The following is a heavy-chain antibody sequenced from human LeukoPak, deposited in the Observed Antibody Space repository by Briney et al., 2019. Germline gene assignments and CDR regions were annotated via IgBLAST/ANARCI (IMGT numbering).Heavy chain of an antibody. V-gene: IGHV3-23*01. CDR3: TTAYYYDRSGYPADY. J-gene: IGHJ4*02. Sequence: GGSLTLFCALWVHLFYRYAIRWVRQAPGKGLEWVSAISGSGGSTYYADSVKGPFTISRDNSKNTLFLQMNSLKTEDTAVYYCTTAYYYDRSGYPADYWGQGTLVTVSS. D-gene: IGHD3-22*01. CDR2: ISGSGGST. CDR1: VHLFYRYA.